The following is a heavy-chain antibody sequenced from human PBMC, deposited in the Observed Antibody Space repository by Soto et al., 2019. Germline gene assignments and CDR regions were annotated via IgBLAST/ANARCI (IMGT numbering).Heavy chain of an antibody. Sequence: GGSLRLSCAASGFTFSVYAMSWVRQAPGKGLEWVSGISGTGGSTSYADSVKGRFTISRDNAKNSLYLQMNSLRAEDTAVYYCARDPGYYDFWSGYMGWFDPWGQGTLVTVSS. CDR1: GFTFSVYA. CDR3: ARDPGYYDFWSGYMGWFDP. D-gene: IGHD3-3*01. CDR2: ISGTGGST. J-gene: IGHJ5*02. V-gene: IGHV3-23*01.